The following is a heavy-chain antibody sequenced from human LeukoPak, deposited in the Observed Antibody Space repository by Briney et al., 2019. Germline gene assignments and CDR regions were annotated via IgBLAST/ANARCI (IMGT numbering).Heavy chain of an antibody. Sequence: PGGSLRLSCAASGFTFSNYAMSWVRQAPGKGLEWVSAISGNGVYIYYTDSVKGRFTMSRDNSKNTLYLQMSSMRADDTATYYCAKGSADDWGAHWGQGTLVTVSS. CDR1: GFTFSNYA. CDR2: ISGNGVYI. J-gene: IGHJ4*02. V-gene: IGHV3-23*01. CDR3: AKGSADDWGAH. D-gene: IGHD3-9*01.